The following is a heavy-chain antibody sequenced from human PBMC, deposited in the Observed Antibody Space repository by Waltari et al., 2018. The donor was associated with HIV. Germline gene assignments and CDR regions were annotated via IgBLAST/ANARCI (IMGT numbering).Heavy chain of an antibody. V-gene: IGHV1-2*02. Sequence: QAQLVQSGAEVKKPGSSVKVSCKASGNTSTSYYMPWMRPAPGQGLEWMGWINPNSGGTNYAQKFQGRVTMTRDTSISTAYMELSRLRSDDTAVYYCARDRARTTDYYYYGMDVWGQGTTVTVSS. J-gene: IGHJ6*02. D-gene: IGHD1-7*01. CDR3: ARDRARTTDYYYYGMDV. CDR2: INPNSGGT. CDR1: GNTSTSYY.